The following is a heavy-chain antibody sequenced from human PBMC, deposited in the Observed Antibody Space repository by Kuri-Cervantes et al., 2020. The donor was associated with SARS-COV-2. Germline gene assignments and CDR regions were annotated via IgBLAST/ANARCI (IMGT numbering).Heavy chain of an antibody. Sequence: SETLSLTCTVSGASISSGNYFWSWIRQHPGKGLEWIVHIYHNGSTHYNPSLKCRVSMSVDTSKTQFSLNLRSVTAADTAVYYCASPNSAGYGDPFDIWGQGAMVTVSS. J-gene: IGHJ3*02. V-gene: IGHV4-31*03. CDR3: ASPNSAGYGDPFDI. D-gene: IGHD1-26*01. CDR1: GASISSGNYF. CDR2: IYHNGST.